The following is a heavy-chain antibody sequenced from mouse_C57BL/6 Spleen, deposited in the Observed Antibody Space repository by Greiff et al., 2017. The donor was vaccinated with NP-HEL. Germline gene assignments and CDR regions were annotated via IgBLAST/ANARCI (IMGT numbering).Heavy chain of an antibody. CDR1: GFNIKDYY. CDR3: ARGSNYAYYYAMDY. Sequence: EVQLQQSGAELVKPGASVKLSCTASGFNIKDYYMHWVKQRTEQGLEWIGRIDPEDGETKYAPKFQGKATITADTSSNTADLQLSSLTSEDTSVYYCARGSNYAYYYAMDYWGQGTSVTVSS. J-gene: IGHJ4*01. CDR2: IDPEDGET. D-gene: IGHD2-5*01. V-gene: IGHV14-2*01.